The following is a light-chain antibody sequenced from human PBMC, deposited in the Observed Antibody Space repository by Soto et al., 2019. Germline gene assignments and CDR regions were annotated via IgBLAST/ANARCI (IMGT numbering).Light chain of an antibody. V-gene: IGKV1-27*01. Sequence: DTQMTQSPSSLSASVGDGVTITCRASRGISNFLAWYQQKPGKVPELLIYGASTLQSGVPSRFSGTRSGTEFTLTISSLQPEDVATYFCQKYDSSPLTFGGGSKVEFK. CDR1: RGISNF. CDR3: QKYDSSPLT. J-gene: IGKJ4*01. CDR2: GAS.